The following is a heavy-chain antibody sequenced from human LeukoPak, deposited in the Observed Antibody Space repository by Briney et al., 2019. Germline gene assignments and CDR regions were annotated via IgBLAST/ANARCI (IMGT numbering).Heavy chain of an antibody. D-gene: IGHD3-22*01. V-gene: IGHV3-23*01. CDR3: AKGQDTMIVVVGSDY. J-gene: IGHJ4*02. CDR1: GFTFSSYA. CDR2: ISGSGGSI. Sequence: AGGSLRLSCAASGFTFSSYAMSWVRQAPGKGLEWVSAISGSGGSIYYADSVKGRFTISRDNSKNTLYLQMNSLRAEDTAVYYCAKGQDTMIVVVGSDYWGQGTLVTVSS.